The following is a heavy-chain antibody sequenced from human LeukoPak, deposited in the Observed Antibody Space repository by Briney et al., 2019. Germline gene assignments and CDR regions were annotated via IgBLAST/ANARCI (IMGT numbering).Heavy chain of an antibody. Sequence: PGRSLRLSCAASGFTFSSYGMHWVRQAPGKGLEWVAVISYDGSNKYYADSVKGRFTISRDNSKNTLYLQMNSLRAEDTAVYYCARVGAPFVVVPAAILDYWGQGTLVTVSS. CDR3: ARVGAPFVVVPAAILDY. V-gene: IGHV3-30*03. D-gene: IGHD2-2*01. CDR2: ISYDGSNK. CDR1: GFTFSSYG. J-gene: IGHJ4*02.